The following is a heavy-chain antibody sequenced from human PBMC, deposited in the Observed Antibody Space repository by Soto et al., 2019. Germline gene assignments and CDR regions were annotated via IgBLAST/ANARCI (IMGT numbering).Heavy chain of an antibody. D-gene: IGHD3-10*01. J-gene: IGHJ4*02. CDR1: GFTFSTYG. Sequence: QVQLVESGGGVVQSGRSLRLSCAASGFTFSTYGMHWVRQAPGKELEWVAVISYDGSNKYYADSVKGRFTISRDNSKDTLFLQMNSLRAEDTAVYYCAKIIRRYGSGYDYWVQGTLVTVSP. V-gene: IGHV3-30*18. CDR2: ISYDGSNK. CDR3: AKIIRRYGSGYDY.